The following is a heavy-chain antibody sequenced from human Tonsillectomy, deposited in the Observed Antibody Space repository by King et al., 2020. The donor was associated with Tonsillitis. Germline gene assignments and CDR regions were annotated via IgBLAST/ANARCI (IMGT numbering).Heavy chain of an antibody. CDR1: GGTFSSYA. CDR2: IIPIFGTA. Sequence: QLVQSGAEVKKPGSSVKVSCKASGGTFSSYAISWVRQAPGQGLEWMGGIIPIFGTANYAQKFQGRVTITADESTSTAYMELSSLRSEDTAVYYCATDLGDLSVFGGKRVPDGYYYGMDVWGQGTTVTVSS. D-gene: IGHD3-10*02. J-gene: IGHJ6*02. CDR3: ATDLGDLSVFGGKRVPDGYYYGMDV. V-gene: IGHV1-69*01.